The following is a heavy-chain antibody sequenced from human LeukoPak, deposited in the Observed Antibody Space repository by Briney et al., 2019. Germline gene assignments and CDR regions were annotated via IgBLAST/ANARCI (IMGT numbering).Heavy chain of an antibody. CDR2: ISSSSSYI. D-gene: IGHD7-27*01. J-gene: IGHJ4*02. Sequence: GGSLRLSCAASGFTYSSYSMNWVRQAPGKGLEWVSSISSSSSYIYYADSVKGRFTISRDNAKNSLCLQMNSLRAEDTAVYYCARGKIGAANWGSHYWGQGTLVTVSS. V-gene: IGHV3-21*01. CDR3: ARGKIGAANWGSHY. CDR1: GFTYSSYS.